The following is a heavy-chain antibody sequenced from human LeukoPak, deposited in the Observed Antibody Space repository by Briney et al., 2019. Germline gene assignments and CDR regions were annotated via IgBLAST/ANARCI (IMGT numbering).Heavy chain of an antibody. V-gene: IGHV4-61*02. CDR1: GGSISSGSYY. D-gene: IGHD4-17*01. Sequence: SETLSLTCTVSGGSISSGSYYWSWIRQPAGKGLEWIGRTYTSGSTNYNPSLKSRVTISVDTSKNQFSLKLSSVTAADTAVYYCARRVGATVTFFDYWGQGTLVTVSS. CDR2: TYTSGST. J-gene: IGHJ4*02. CDR3: ARRVGATVTFFDY.